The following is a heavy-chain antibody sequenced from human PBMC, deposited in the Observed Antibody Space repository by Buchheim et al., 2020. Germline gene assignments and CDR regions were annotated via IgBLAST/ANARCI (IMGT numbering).Heavy chain of an antibody. V-gene: IGHV4-4*02. J-gene: IGHJ4*01. D-gene: IGHD2-2*01. CDR2: IYHSGSN. Sequence: QVQLQESGPGLVKPSGTLSLTCAVSGGSVRSGSWWSWVRQPPGKGREWIGEIYHSGSNNYSPSLKSRGTISVDKSKNQFSLKLSSVTAADTAVYYCASLVPGAYFDYWGPGTL. CDR1: GGSVRSGSW. CDR3: ASLVPGAYFDY.